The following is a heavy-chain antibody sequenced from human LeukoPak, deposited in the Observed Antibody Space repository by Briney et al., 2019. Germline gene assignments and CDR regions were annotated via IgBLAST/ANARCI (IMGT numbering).Heavy chain of an antibody. V-gene: IGHV1-69*05. CDR1: GGTFSSYA. D-gene: IGHD4-17*01. CDR3: ARYGRRGDAFDI. CDR2: IIPIFGTA. J-gene: IGHJ3*02. Sequence: ASVKVSCKASGGTFSSYAISWVRQAPGQGLEWMGRIIPIFGTATYAQKFQGRVTITTDASTSTAYMELSSLRSEDTAVYYCARYGRRGDAFDIWGQGTMVTVSS.